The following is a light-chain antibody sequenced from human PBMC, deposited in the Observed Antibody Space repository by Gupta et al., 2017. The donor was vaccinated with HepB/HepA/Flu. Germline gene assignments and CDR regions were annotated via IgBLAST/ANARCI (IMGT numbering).Light chain of an antibody. CDR3: QQSDNTPWT. J-gene: IGKJ1*01. CDR1: LSISNY. Sequence: DIQMTQSPSSLSTSVGDRVTITCRASLSISNYLNWFQQIPGKAPKLLIYAASSLQSGVPSRFTRSGSGTDFTLTINRLQPEDFATYYCQQSDNTPWTFGQGTKVEIK. CDR2: AAS. V-gene: IGKV1-39*01.